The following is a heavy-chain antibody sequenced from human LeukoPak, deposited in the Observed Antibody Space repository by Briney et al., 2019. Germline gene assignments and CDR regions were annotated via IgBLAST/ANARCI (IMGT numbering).Heavy chain of an antibody. V-gene: IGHV4-30-4*01. Sequence: SETLSLTCTVSGDSISSGEYYCSWIRQPPGKGLEWIGYISYTGSTYYNPSLKSRVAISADTSKNQFSLRLTSVTAADTAVYYCATDRYYYGSGTYSFDYWGQGTLVTVSS. CDR3: ATDRYYYGSGTYSFDY. J-gene: IGHJ4*02. D-gene: IGHD3-10*01. CDR2: ISYTGST. CDR1: GDSISSGEYY.